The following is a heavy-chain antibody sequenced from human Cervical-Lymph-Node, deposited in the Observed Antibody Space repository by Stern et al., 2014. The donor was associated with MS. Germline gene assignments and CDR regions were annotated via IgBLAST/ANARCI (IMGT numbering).Heavy chain of an antibody. D-gene: IGHD1-26*01. CDR2: ISYDGSNK. J-gene: IGHJ6*02. CDR1: GFTFSSYG. Sequence: QVQLVESGGGVVQPGRSLRLSCAASGFTFSSYGMHWVRQAPGKGLEWVAVISYDGSNKYYADSVKGRFTISRDNSKNTLYLQMNSLRAEDTAVYYCAKDQSWELLVYYYGMDVWGQGTTVTVSS. CDR3: AKDQSWELLVYYYGMDV. V-gene: IGHV3-30*18.